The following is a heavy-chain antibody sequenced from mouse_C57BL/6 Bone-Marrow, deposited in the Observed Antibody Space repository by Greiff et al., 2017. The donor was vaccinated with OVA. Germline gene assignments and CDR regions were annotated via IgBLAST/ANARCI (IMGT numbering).Heavy chain of an antibody. CDR1: GYTFTSYG. Sequence: DVKLQESGAELVRPGSSVKMSCKTSGYTFTSYGINWVKQRPGQGLEWIGYIYIGNGYTEYNEKFKGKATLTSDTSSSTAYMQLSSLTSEDSAIYFCARWTVTTRNYAMDYWGQGTPVTVSS. V-gene: IGHV1-58*01. CDR3: ARWTVTTRNYAMDY. J-gene: IGHJ4*01. D-gene: IGHD2-2*01. CDR2: IYIGNGYT.